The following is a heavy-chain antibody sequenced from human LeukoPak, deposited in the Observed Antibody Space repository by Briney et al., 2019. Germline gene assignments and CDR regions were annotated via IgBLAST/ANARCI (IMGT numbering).Heavy chain of an antibody. V-gene: IGHV1-18*04. CDR1: GYTFTSYG. CDR2: ISAYNDNT. Sequence: ASVKVSCKASGYTFTSYGISWVRQAPGQGLEWMGWISAYNDNTNYVQKLQGRVTMTTDTSTSTAYMELRSLRSDDTAVYYCARGDGSGSPSDFDYWGQGTLVTVSS. CDR3: ARGDGSGSPSDFDY. J-gene: IGHJ4*02. D-gene: IGHD3-10*01.